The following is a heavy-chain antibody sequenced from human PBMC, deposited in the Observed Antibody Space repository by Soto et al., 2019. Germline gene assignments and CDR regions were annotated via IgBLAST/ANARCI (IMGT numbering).Heavy chain of an antibody. D-gene: IGHD2-2*01. Sequence: SETLSLTCAVYGGSFSGYYWSWIRQPPGKGLEWIGEINHSGSTNYNPSLKSRVTISVDTSKNQFSLKLSSVTAADTAVYYCARAAGEVVPAVQGRSLAYNWFDPWGQGTLVTVSS. J-gene: IGHJ5*02. CDR3: ARAAGEVVPAVQGRSLAYNWFDP. CDR2: INHSGST. CDR1: GGSFSGYY. V-gene: IGHV4-34*01.